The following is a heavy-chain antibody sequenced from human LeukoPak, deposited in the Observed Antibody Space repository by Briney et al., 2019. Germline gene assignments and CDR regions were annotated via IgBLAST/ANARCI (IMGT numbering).Heavy chain of an antibody. J-gene: IGHJ3*02. V-gene: IGHV3-9*01. CDR2: ISWNSGSI. CDR1: GFTFDDYA. Sequence: PGRSLRLSCAASGFTFDDYAMHWVRQAPGKGLEWVSGISWNSGSIGYADSVKGRFTISRDNAKNSLYLQMNSLRAEDTALYYCAKDIRGVSDIWGQGTMVTVSS. D-gene: IGHD3-16*01. CDR3: AKDIRGVSDI.